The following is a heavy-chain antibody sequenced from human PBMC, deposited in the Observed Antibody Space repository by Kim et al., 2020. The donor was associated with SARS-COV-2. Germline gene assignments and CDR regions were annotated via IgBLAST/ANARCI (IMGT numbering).Heavy chain of an antibody. J-gene: IGHJ3*02. CDR1: GFTFSDYY. V-gene: IGHV3-11*01. Sequence: GGSLRLSCAASGFTFSDYYMSWIRQAPGKGLEWVSYISSSGSTIYYADSVKGRFTISRDNAKNSLYLQMNSLRAEDTAVYYCAGYSSAGPLDAFDIWGQGTMVTVSS. D-gene: IGHD6-25*01. CDR2: ISSSGSTI. CDR3: AGYSSAGPLDAFDI.